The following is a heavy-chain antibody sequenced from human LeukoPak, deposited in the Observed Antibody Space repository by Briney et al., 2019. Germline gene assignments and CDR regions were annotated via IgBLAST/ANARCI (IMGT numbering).Heavy chain of an antibody. CDR2: IYHSGST. Sequence: PSETLSLTCTVSGYSISSGYYWGWIRQPPGKGLEWIGSIYHSGSTYYNPSLKSRVTISVDTSKNQFSLKLSSVTAADTAVYYCARIRESPGAFDIWGQGTMVTVSS. J-gene: IGHJ3*02. D-gene: IGHD5-24*01. CDR3: ARIRESPGAFDI. V-gene: IGHV4-38-2*02. CDR1: GYSISSGYY.